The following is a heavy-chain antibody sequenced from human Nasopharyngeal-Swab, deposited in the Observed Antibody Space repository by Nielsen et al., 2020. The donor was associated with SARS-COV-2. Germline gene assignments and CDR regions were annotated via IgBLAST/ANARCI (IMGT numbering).Heavy chain of an antibody. CDR3: AKHWGYKSDYYYYMDV. J-gene: IGHJ6*03. CDR2: ISYDGSNK. D-gene: IGHD3-16*01. CDR1: GFTFSSYG. V-gene: IGHV3-30*18. Sequence: GGSLRLSCAASGFTFSSYGMHWVRQAPGKGLEWVAVISYDGSNKYYADSVKGRFTISIDNSKNTLYLQMNILRAEDTAVYYSAKHWGYKSDYYYYMDVWGKGTTVTVSS.